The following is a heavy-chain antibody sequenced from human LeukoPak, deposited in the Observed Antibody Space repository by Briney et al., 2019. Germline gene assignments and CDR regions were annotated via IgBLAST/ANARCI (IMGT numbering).Heavy chain of an antibody. D-gene: IGHD3-22*01. Sequence: SETLSLTCTVSGGSISSYYWNWIRQPPGKGLEWIGYIYYSGSTNYNPSLKSRVTISVDTSKNQFSLKLSSVTAADTAVYYCARDGYYDSSGYYYAYYYGMDVWGQGTTVTVSS. CDR1: GGSISSYY. CDR2: IYYSGST. CDR3: ARDGYYDSSGYYYAYYYGMDV. V-gene: IGHV4-59*01. J-gene: IGHJ6*02.